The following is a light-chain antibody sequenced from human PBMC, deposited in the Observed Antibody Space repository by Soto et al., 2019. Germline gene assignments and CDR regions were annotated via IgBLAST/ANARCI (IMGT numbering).Light chain of an antibody. V-gene: IGKV3-15*01. CDR1: QGIGDT. CDR2: DTS. Sequence: EIVMSQSPATLSVSRGESATLSCRASQGIGDTLAWYQHKPGQTPRLLIYDTSTRATGVPTRFSGSRSGAEFTLTISSLQSEDFAVYYCQQYNNWLWTFGQGTKVDIK. CDR3: QQYNNWLWT. J-gene: IGKJ1*01.